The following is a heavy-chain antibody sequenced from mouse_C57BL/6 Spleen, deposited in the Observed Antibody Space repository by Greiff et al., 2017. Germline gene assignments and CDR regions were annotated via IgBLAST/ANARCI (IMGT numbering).Heavy chain of an antibody. CDR1: GYTFTDYY. CDR3: AIGYYVDY. V-gene: IGHV1-26*01. Sequence: VQLQQSGPELVKPGASVKISCKASGYTFTDYYMNWVKQSHGKSLEWIGDINPNNGGTSYNQKFKGKATLTVDKSSSTAYMELRSLTSEDSAVYYCAIGYYVDYWGQGTTLTVSS. J-gene: IGHJ2*01. D-gene: IGHD2-2*01. CDR2: INPNNGGT.